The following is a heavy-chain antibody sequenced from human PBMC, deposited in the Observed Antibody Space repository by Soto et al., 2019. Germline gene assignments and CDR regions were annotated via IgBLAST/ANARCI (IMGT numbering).Heavy chain of an antibody. J-gene: IGHJ3*02. CDR2: IKPDGSQK. Sequence: LRLSCAASGFTFSSYWMSWVRQAPGKGLEWVANIKPDGSQKWYVDSVKGRFTISRDNAKKSLYLQMNSLRAEDTAVYYCARGDYYDSSGPFSDAFDIWGQGTMVTVSS. CDR1: GFTFSSYW. CDR3: ARGDYYDSSGPFSDAFDI. D-gene: IGHD3-22*01. V-gene: IGHV3-7*04.